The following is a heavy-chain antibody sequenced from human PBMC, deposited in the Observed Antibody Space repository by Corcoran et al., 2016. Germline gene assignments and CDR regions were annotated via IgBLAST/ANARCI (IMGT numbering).Heavy chain of an antibody. Sequence: QVQLVQSGAEVKKPGSSVKVSCKASGGTFSSYGISWVRQAHGQGLEWMGGIIPIFGTANYAQKFQGRVTITADESTSTAYMELSSLRSEDTAVYYCARGAVAGTHKYFQHWGQGTLVTVSS. D-gene: IGHD6-19*01. CDR3: ARGAVAGTHKYFQH. V-gene: IGHV1-69*01. CDR1: GGTFSSYG. J-gene: IGHJ1*01. CDR2: IIPIFGTA.